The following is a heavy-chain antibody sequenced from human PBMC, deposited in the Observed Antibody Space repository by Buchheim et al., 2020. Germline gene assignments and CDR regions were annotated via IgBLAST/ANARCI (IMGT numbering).Heavy chain of an antibody. J-gene: IGHJ6*03. CDR3: ARGAPYIRDYYYYYMDV. V-gene: IGHV4-34*01. CDR2: INHSGST. Sequence: QVQLQQWGAGLLKPSETLSLTCAVYGGSFSGYYWSYIRQPPGKGLEWIGEINHSGSTNYNPSLKSRVTISVDTSKNQFSLKLRSVTAADTAVYYCARGAPYIRDYYYYYMDVWGKGTT. CDR1: GGSFSGYY. D-gene: IGHD1-1*01.